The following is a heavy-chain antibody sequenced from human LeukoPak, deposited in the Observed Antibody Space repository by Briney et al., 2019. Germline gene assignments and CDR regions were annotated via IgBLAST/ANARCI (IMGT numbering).Heavy chain of an antibody. D-gene: IGHD3-10*01. V-gene: IGHV3-21*01. CDR1: GFTFSSYS. CDR2: ISSSSSYI. Sequence: NPGGSLRLSCAASGFTFSSYSMNWVRQAPGKGLEWVSSISSSSSYIYYADSVKGRFTISRDNAKNSLYLQMNSLRAEDTAVYYCARDLAGVKWFGELTQPNYNDYWGQGTLVTVSS. CDR3: ARDLAGVKWFGELTQPNYNDY. J-gene: IGHJ4*02.